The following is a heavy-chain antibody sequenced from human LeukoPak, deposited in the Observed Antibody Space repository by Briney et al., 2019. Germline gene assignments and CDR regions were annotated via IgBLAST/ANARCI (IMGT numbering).Heavy chain of an antibody. Sequence: PSETLSLTCAVSGGPISSGYWWSWVRQPPMKGLEWIGEIIDSGSTNYNPSLKGRITISLDKTKNQFSLNVNSVTAADTAVYYCATYGPTSGGYTFEYWGQGILVTVSS. CDR1: GGPISSGYW. CDR2: IIDSGST. CDR3: ATYGPTSGGYTFEY. J-gene: IGHJ4*02. D-gene: IGHD2-15*01. V-gene: IGHV4-4*02.